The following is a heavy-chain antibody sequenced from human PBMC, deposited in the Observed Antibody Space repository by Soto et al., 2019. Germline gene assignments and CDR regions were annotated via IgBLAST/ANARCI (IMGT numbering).Heavy chain of an antibody. CDR3: ARGPVEQQLGYFDL. CDR2: IWYDGSNK. Sequence: GGSLRLSCAASGFTFSSYGMHWVRQAPGKGLEWVAVIWYDGSNKYYADSVKGRFTISRDNSKNTLYLQMNSLRAEDTAVYYCARGPVEQQLGYFDLWGRGTLVTVSS. V-gene: IGHV3-33*01. CDR1: GFTFSSYG. J-gene: IGHJ2*01. D-gene: IGHD6-13*01.